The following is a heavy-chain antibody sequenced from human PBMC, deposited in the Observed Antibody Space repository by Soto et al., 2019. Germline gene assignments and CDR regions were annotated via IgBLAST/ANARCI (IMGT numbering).Heavy chain of an antibody. CDR1: GFTFSDHY. CDR3: ARGGCSATSCLDY. J-gene: IGHJ4*02. Sequence: GGSLRLSCAASGFTFSDHYMHWVRQAPGKGLEWVGHIRNGVNSYTTDYGASVKGRVTISRDDSKNSLYLQMNSLKTEDTAVYYCARGGCSATSCLDYWGQGALVTAPQ. D-gene: IGHD2-2*01. V-gene: IGHV3-72*01. CDR2: IRNGVNSYTT.